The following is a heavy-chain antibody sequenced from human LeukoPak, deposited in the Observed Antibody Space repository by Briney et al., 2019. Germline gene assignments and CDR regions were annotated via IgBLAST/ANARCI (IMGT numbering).Heavy chain of an antibody. J-gene: IGHJ4*02. CDR2: IFYTGST. V-gene: IGHV4-59*11. D-gene: IGHD6-6*01. Sequence: SGTLSLTCTVSIGSISSHYWSWIRQPPGKGPEWIGYIFYTGSTNYNPSLRSRITMSVDTSKNQFSLRLNSLTAADTAVYFCARAHPAYSSSSGFDYWGQGNLVTVSS. CDR3: ARAHPAYSSSSGFDY. CDR1: IGSISSHY.